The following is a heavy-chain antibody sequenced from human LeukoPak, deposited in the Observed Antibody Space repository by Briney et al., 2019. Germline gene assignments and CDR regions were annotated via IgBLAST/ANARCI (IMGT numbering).Heavy chain of an antibody. J-gene: IGHJ4*02. CDR3: ARGRMVRGPYYDY. CDR2: INHSGST. V-gene: IGHV4-34*01. CDR1: GGSFSGYY. D-gene: IGHD3-10*01. Sequence: SETLSLTCAVSGGSFSGYYWSWIRQPPGKGLEWIGEINHSGSTNYNPSLKSRVTISVDTSKNQCSLKLSSVTAADTAVYYCARGRMVRGPYYDYWGQGTLVTVSS.